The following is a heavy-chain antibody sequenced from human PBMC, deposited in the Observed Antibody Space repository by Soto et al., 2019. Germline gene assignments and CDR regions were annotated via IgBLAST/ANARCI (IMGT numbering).Heavy chain of an antibody. CDR3: AKGVVVAATSFQH. CDR1: GFTFSSYG. V-gene: IGHV3-30*18. Sequence: QVQLVESGGGVVQPGRSLRLSCAASGFTFSSYGMHWVRQAPGKGLEWVAVISYDGSNKYDADSVKGRFTISRDNSKNTLYLQMNSLRAEDTAVYYCAKGVVVAATSFQHWGQGTLVTVSS. D-gene: IGHD2-15*01. J-gene: IGHJ1*01. CDR2: ISYDGSNK.